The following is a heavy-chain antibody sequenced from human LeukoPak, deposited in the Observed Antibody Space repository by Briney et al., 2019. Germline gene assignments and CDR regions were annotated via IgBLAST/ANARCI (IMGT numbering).Heavy chain of an antibody. V-gene: IGHV1-18*01. CDR2: VSAYSDNT. D-gene: IGHD1-26*01. CDR1: GFTFNSYA. J-gene: IGHJ3*02. CDR3: ARDGSYDAFDI. Sequence: ASVKVSCKGFGFTFNSYAISWVRQAPGQGLEWMGWVSAYSDNTYSAQKFQGRVTMTTDTSTNTAYVELRSRRSDDTAVYYCARDGSYDAFDIWGQGTMVTVSS.